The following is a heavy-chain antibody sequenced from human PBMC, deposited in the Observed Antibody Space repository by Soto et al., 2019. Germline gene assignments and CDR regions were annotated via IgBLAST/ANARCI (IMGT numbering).Heavy chain of an antibody. J-gene: IGHJ6*02. D-gene: IGHD5-18*01. CDR1: GYTFTSYA. V-gene: IGHV1-3*01. CDR2: INAGNGNT. CDR3: ARASVDTAMVDYGMDV. Sequence: ASVKVSCKASGYTFTSYAMHWVLQAPGQSLEWMGWINAGNGNTKYSQKFQGRVTITRDTSASTAYMELSSLRSEDTAVYYCARASVDTAMVDYGMDVWGQGTTVTVSS.